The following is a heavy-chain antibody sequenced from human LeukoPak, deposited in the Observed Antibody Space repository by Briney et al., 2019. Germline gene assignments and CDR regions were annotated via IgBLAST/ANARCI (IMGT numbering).Heavy chain of an antibody. D-gene: IGHD2-21*02. J-gene: IGHJ3*02. V-gene: IGHV4-59*01. CDR2: IYYSGST. Sequence: SETLSLTCTVSGGSISSYYWSWIGQPPGKGLEWIGYIYYSGSTNYNPSLKSRVTISVDTSKNQFSLKLSSVTAADTAVYYCARLVTADAFDIWGQGTMVTVSS. CDR1: GGSISSYY. CDR3: ARLVTADAFDI.